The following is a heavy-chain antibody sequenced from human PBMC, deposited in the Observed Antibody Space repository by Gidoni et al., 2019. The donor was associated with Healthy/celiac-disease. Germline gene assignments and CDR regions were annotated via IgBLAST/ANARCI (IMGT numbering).Heavy chain of an antibody. CDR1: GGTFRSYA. J-gene: IGHJ5*02. CDR2: IIPIFGTA. D-gene: IGHD2-21*02. CDR3: AREGYCGGDCYNDL. Sequence: QVQLVQSRAEVQKPGSSVKVSCKASGGTFRSYAISWVRQAPGQGLELMGGIIPIFGTANYAQKFQGRVTITADESTSTAYMELSSLRSEDTAVYYCAREGYCGGDCYNDLWGQGTLVTVSS. V-gene: IGHV1-69*01.